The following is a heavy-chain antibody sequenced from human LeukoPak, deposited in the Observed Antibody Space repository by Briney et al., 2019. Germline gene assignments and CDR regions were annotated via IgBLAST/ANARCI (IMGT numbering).Heavy chain of an antibody. J-gene: IGHJ4*02. Sequence: PSGTLSLTCAVSGGSISSSNWWSWVRQPPGQGLEWIGEIYHSGSTNYNPSLKSRVTISVDKSKNQFSLKLSSVTAADTAVYYCARGRGYSSGWYRTSFDYWGQGTLVTVSS. CDR3: ARGRGYSSGWYRTSFDY. CDR2: IYHSGST. D-gene: IGHD6-19*01. V-gene: IGHV4-4*02. CDR1: GGSISSSNW.